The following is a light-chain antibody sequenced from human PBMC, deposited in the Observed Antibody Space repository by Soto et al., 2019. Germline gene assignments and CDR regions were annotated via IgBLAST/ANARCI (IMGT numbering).Light chain of an antibody. V-gene: IGKV3-20*01. J-gene: IGKJ1*01. Sequence: EVVLTQSPGTLSLSPGDRATLSCRATQSVSSGYLAWYQQKPGQAPRLLIYGASTRATGIPDRFSGSGSAADFTLTSTRLEHEDFAVYYCQHYGTSPRTFGQGTKVEIK. CDR2: GAS. CDR3: QHYGTSPRT. CDR1: QSVSSGY.